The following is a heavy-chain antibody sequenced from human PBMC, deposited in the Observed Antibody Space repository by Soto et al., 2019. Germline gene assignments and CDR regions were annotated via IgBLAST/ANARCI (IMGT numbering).Heavy chain of an antibody. J-gene: IGHJ4*02. CDR3: ARVPYSYGSFYYRVF. D-gene: IGHD3-10*01. CDR2: INPNSGST. CDR1: GYTFTYYY. V-gene: IGHV1-46*01. Sequence: ASVKFSCKSSGYTFTYYYIHWVRQAPGQGLEWMGIINPNSGSTTYAQKFQGRVTMTRDTSTSTVYMELASLTSEDTAIYYCARVPYSYGSFYYRVFLGQGTPGTLSA.